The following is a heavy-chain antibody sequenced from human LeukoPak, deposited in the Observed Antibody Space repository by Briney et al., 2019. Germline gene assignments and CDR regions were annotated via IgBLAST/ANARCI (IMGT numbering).Heavy chain of an antibody. CDR2: ISSSSSYI. CDR3: ARALYEKDAFDI. J-gene: IGHJ3*02. CDR1: GFTLSSYE. Sequence: GGSLRLFCEASGFTLSSYEMNWVRQAPGKGLEWVSSISSSSSYIYYADSVKGRFTISRDNAKISLYLQMISLRAEDTAVYYCARALYEKDAFDIWGQGTMVTVSS. V-gene: IGHV3-21*01. D-gene: IGHD5/OR15-5a*01.